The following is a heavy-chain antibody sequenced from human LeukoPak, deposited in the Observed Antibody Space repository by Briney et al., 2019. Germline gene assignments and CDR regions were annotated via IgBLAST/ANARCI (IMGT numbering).Heavy chain of an antibody. CDR2: IYHSGTT. CDR3: ARSRLGYFDG. D-gene: IGHD6-19*01. V-gene: IGHV4-61*01. CDR1: GGSVSSGSSY. Sequence: SETLSLTCTVSGGSVSSGSSYWSWIRQPPGQGLEWIVYIYHSGTTNYNPSLKSRVTIFAEKSKNQFALKLSSVNAAETAVYYCARSRLGYFDGWGQGSLVTV. J-gene: IGHJ4*02.